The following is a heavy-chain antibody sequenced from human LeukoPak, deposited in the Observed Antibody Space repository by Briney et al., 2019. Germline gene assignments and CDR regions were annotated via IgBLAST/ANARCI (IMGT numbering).Heavy chain of an antibody. CDR1: GGTFSSYA. Sequence: RASVKVSCKASGGTFSSYAISWVRQAPGQGLEWMGGIIPIFGTANYAQKFQGRVTITADESTSTAYMELGSLRSEDTAVYYCARSFGYCSSTSCYSYFDYWGQGTLVTVSS. CDR2: IIPIFGTA. V-gene: IGHV1-69*13. D-gene: IGHD2-2*02. CDR3: ARSFGYCSSTSCYSYFDY. J-gene: IGHJ4*02.